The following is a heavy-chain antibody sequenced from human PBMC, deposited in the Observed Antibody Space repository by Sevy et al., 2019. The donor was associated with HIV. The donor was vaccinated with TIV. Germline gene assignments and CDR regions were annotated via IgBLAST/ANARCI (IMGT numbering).Heavy chain of an antibody. CDR1: GYTFTTYR. CDR3: VRAYCSGGSCYSLAY. V-gene: IGHV1-18*01. CDR2: ISAHNGDT. Sequence: ASVKVSCKASGYTFTTYRITWVRQAPGQGFQWMGWISAHNGDTKYAQKLQGRLTMTTETSTSTAYMELRSLRSDDTAVYYCVRAYCSGGSCYSLAYWGQGTLVTVSS. D-gene: IGHD2-15*01. J-gene: IGHJ4*02.